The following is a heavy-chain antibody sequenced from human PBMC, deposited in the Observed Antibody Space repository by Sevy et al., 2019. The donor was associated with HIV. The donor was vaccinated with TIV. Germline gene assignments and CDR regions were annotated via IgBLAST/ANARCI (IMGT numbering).Heavy chain of an antibody. J-gene: IGHJ3*02. Sequence: GGSLRLSCAASGFTFSSYAMHWVRQAPGKGLEWVAVISYDGSNNYYADSVKGRFTSSRDNSKNTLYLQMNSLRAEDRAVYYCACSGYCSGGSYYFDAFDIWGQGTVVTVSS. CDR2: ISYDGSNN. V-gene: IGHV3-30-3*01. CDR3: ACSGYCSGGSYYFDAFDI. D-gene: IGHD2-15*01. CDR1: GFTFSSYA.